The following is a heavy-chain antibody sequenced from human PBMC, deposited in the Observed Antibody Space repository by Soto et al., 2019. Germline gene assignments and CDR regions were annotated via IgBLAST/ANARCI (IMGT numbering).Heavy chain of an antibody. CDR2: IIPIFGTA. V-gene: IGHV1-69*01. J-gene: IGHJ6*02. CDR3: ATPDDYGGNSLDYYGMYV. Sequence: QVQLVQSGAEVKKPGSSVKVSCKASGGTFSSYAISWVRQAPGQGLEWMGGIIPIFGTANYAQKFQGRVTITADETTSTAYVELSSLRSEDTAVYYCATPDDYGGNSLDYYGMYVWGQGTTVTVS. CDR1: GGTFSSYA. D-gene: IGHD4-17*01.